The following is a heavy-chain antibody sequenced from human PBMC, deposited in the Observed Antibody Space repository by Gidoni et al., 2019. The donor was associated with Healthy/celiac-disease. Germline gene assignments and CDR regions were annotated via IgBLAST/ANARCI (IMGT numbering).Heavy chain of an antibody. CDR2: ISAYNGNT. D-gene: IGHD5-12*01. V-gene: IGHV1-18*01. J-gene: IGHJ5*02. Sequence: HVQLVQSGAEVKKPGASVKVSCKSSGYTFTSYGISWVRQAPGKGLEWMGWISAYNGNTNYAQKLQGRVTMTTDTSKSTDYMELRSLRSDDTAVYYCARDKGWLRSNWLDPWGQGTLVTVSS. CDR3: ARDKGWLRSNWLDP. CDR1: GYTFTSYG.